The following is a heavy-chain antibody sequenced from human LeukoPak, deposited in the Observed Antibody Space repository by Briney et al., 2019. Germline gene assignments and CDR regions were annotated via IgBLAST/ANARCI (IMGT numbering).Heavy chain of an antibody. D-gene: IGHD7-27*01. CDR2: INWNGATA. Sequence: GGSLRLSCTASGFTFDEFGFSWVRQAPGKGLEWVSGINWNGATAAYADAVKGRFTMSRDNAKASVYLEMNSLRAEDTAFYYCCRCVGTSVPHFFDDWGQGTLVTVSS. J-gene: IGHJ4*02. CDR3: CRCVGTSVPHFFDD. CDR1: GFTFDEFG. V-gene: IGHV3-20*04.